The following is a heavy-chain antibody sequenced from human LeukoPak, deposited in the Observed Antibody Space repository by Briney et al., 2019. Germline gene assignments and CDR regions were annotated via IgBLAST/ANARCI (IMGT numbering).Heavy chain of an antibody. CDR3: ARSIVVVPAASGPNWFDP. Sequence: PSGTLSLTCAVSGGSISSSNWWSWVRQPPGKGLEWIGEIYHSGSTNYNPSLKSRVTISVDTSKNQFSLKLSSVTAADTAVYYCARSIVVVPAASGPNWFDPWGQGTLVTVSS. V-gene: IGHV4-4*02. CDR1: GGSISSSNW. D-gene: IGHD2-2*01. CDR2: IYHSGST. J-gene: IGHJ5*02.